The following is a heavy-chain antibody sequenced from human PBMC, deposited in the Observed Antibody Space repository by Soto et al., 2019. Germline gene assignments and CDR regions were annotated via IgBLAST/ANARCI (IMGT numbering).Heavy chain of an antibody. CDR3: AGGGVRGVITRTRDYYGMDV. J-gene: IGHJ6*02. Sequence: GESLKISCEGSGYNFINHWIGWVRQMPGKGLEWMGIIYPVDSDTRYSPSFQGQVTISADKSISTAYLQWSSLKASDTAMYYCAGGGVRGVITRTRDYYGMDVWGQGTTVTVSS. CDR1: GYNFINHW. CDR2: IYPVDSDT. D-gene: IGHD3-10*01. V-gene: IGHV5-51*01.